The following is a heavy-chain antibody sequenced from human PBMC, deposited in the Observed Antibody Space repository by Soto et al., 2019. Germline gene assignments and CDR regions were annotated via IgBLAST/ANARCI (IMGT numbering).Heavy chain of an antibody. CDR2: ISYDGSDK. CDR3: AKASYESSGYRFDY. V-gene: IGHV3-30*18. CDR1: GFTRDCCG. J-gene: IGHJ4*02. D-gene: IGHD3-22*01. Sequence: QVQLVESGGGLVQPGKSLRLSCAVSGFTRDCCGMHWVRQAPGKGPGWVAVISYDGSDKYYADSVKGGFTMSRDNSKDILYLPMNSLRAEDTALHYCAKASYESSGYRFDYWGPGTLVTVSS.